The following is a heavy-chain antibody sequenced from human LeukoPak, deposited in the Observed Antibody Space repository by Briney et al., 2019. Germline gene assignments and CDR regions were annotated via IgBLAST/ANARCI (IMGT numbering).Heavy chain of an antibody. V-gene: IGHV1-18*01. CDR3: ARAKSVSIWSGYSG. Sequence: ASVKVSCKASGYTFTSYGISWVRQAPGQGLEWMGWISAYNGNTNYAQKLQGRVTMTRDTSTGTVYMELSSLRSEDTAVYYCARAKSVSIWSGYSGWGQGTLVTVSS. D-gene: IGHD3-3*01. CDR2: ISAYNGNT. CDR1: GYTFTSYG. J-gene: IGHJ4*02.